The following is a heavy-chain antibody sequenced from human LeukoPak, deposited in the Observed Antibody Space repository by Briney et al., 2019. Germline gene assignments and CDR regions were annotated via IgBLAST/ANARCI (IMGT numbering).Heavy chain of an antibody. V-gene: IGHV3-49*04. CDR3: TRPNVLRYLGPPNWFDP. D-gene: IGHD3-9*01. Sequence: GRSLRLSCTASGFTFGDYAMSWVRQAPGKGLEWVGFIRSKAYGGTTEYAASVKGRFTISRDDSKSIAYLQMNSLKTEDTAVYYCTRPNVLRYLGPPNWFDPWGQGTLVTVSS. CDR1: GFTFGDYA. CDR2: IRSKAYGGTT. J-gene: IGHJ5*02.